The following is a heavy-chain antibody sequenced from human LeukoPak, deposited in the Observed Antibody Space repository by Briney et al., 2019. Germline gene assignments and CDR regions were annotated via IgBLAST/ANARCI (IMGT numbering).Heavy chain of an antibody. J-gene: IGHJ4*02. D-gene: IGHD5-18*01. CDR1: GFTFSSYW. CDR2: IKQDGSEK. V-gene: IGHV3-7*01. CDR3: ARLAAMGTNFDY. Sequence: GGSLRLSCAASGFTFSSYWMSWFRQAPGKGLEWVANIKQDGSEKYYVDSVKGRLTISRDNAKNSLYLQMNSLRAEDTAVYYCARLAAMGTNFDYWGQGTLVTVSS.